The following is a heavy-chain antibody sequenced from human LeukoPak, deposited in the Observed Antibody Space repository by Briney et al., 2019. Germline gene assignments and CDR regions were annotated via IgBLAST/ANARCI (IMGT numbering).Heavy chain of an antibody. J-gene: IGHJ4*02. CDR3: ATEYELPLAITGFDS. D-gene: IGHD1-20*01. V-gene: IGHV1-2*02. CDR1: GYTFTNHF. Sequence: PWASVKVSCTTSGYTFTNHFVHWVRQAPGQGLEWMGWISPKNGGTLSAKKFQGRFTMTRDTSISTFYMEVNSLRSDDTAVYYCATEYELPLAITGFDSWGQGTLVTVSS. CDR2: ISPKNGGT.